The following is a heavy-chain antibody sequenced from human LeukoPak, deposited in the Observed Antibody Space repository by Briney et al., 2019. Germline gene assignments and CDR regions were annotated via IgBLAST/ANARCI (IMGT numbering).Heavy chain of an antibody. Sequence: GGSLRLSCTASGFTFGDYAMTWVRQAPGKGLEWVGFIRSKAYGGTTEYAASVKGRFTISRDDSKSIAYLQMNSLKTEDTAVYYCTSYSYGAFDYWGQGTLVTVSS. CDR2: IRSKAYGGTT. CDR3: TSYSYGAFDY. V-gene: IGHV3-49*04. J-gene: IGHJ4*02. D-gene: IGHD5-18*01. CDR1: GFTFGDYA.